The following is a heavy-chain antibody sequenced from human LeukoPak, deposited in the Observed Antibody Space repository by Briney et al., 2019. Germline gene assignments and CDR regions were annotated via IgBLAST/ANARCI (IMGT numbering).Heavy chain of an antibody. D-gene: IGHD1-26*01. V-gene: IGHV3-21*06. CDR3: ARDPYSGSYGPYYYYYMDV. Sequence: GGPLRLSCAASGFSFSSYNMNWVRQAPGKGPEWVSSITSSSSYIYCADSVKGRFTISRDNAKNSLYLQMDSLRVEDTAVYYCARDPYSGSYGPYYYYYMDVWGKGTTVTISS. CDR2: ITSSSSYI. J-gene: IGHJ6*03. CDR1: GFSFSSYN.